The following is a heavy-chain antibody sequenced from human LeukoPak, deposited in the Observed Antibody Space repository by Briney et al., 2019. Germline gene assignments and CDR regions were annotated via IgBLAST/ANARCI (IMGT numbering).Heavy chain of an antibody. CDR2: INPNSGGT. J-gene: IGHJ3*02. V-gene: IGHV1-2*04. Sequence: ASVKVSCKASGYTFTGYYMHWVRQAPGQGLEWVGWINPNSGGTNYAQKFQGWVTMTRDTSISTAYMELSRLRSDDAAVYYCARATLGYCSGGSCGAFDNWGQGTMVTVSS. CDR1: GYTFTGYY. CDR3: ARATLGYCSGGSCGAFDN. D-gene: IGHD2-15*01.